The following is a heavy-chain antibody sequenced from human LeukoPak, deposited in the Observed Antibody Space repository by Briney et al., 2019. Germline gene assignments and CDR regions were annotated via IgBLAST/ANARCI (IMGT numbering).Heavy chain of an antibody. CDR2: IYYSGST. CDR1: GGSISSYY. CDR3: ARVGYYDSSGYSTLPFDY. V-gene: IGHV4-59*01. Sequence: SETLSLTCTVSGGSISSYYWSWIRQPPGKGLEGIGYIYYSGSTNYNPSLKSRVTISVDTSKNQFSLKLSSVTAADTAVYYCARVGYYDSSGYSTLPFDYWGQGTLVTVSS. J-gene: IGHJ4*02. D-gene: IGHD3-22*01.